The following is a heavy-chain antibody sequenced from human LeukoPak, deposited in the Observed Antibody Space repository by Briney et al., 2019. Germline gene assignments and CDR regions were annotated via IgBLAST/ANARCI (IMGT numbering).Heavy chain of an antibody. CDR3: ARRDYYGSGTDYRSFDY. CDR1: GGSFSGYY. Sequence: SETLSLTCAVYGGSFSGYYWSWIRQPPGKGLEWIGEINHSGSTNYNPSLKSRVTISVDTSKNQFSLKLSSVTAADTAVYYCARRDYYGSGTDYRSFDYWGQGSLVTVSS. D-gene: IGHD3-10*01. CDR2: INHSGST. J-gene: IGHJ4*02. V-gene: IGHV4-34*01.